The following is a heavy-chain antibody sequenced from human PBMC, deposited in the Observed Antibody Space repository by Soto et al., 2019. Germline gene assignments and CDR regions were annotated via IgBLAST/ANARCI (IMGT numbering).Heavy chain of an antibody. CDR1: GFDFRSYA. CDR3: AKERYCSATSCYGGFDF. V-gene: IGHV3-23*01. D-gene: IGHD2-2*01. CDR2: ISAGGANT. Sequence: LRLSCAASGFDFRSYAMSWVRLAPGRGLEWVSTISAGGANTQVAETLRGRFTVVRDNSKDTLHLQMNTLRADDTAIYWCAKERYCSATSCYGGFDFWGQGTVVTVSS. J-gene: IGHJ3*01.